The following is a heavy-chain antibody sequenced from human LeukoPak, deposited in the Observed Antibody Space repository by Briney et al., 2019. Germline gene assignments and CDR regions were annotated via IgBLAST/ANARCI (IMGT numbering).Heavy chain of an antibody. Sequence: ASVKVSCKASGYTFTGYYMHWVRQAPGQGLEWMGWISGYNGNTNYAQNLQGRVTLTTDTSAYTAYMELRSLRSDDTAVYYCARSPGMGSGYSDYWGQGTLVTVSS. D-gene: IGHD2-15*01. V-gene: IGHV1-18*04. CDR1: GYTFTGYY. CDR3: ARSPGMGSGYSDY. J-gene: IGHJ4*02. CDR2: ISGYNGNT.